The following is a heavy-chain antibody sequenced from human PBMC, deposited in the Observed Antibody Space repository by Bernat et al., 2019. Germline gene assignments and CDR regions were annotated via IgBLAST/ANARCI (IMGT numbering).Heavy chain of an antibody. J-gene: IGHJ3*02. Sequence: QVQLVQSGAEVKKPGASVKVSCKASGYTFTSYAMHWVRQAPGQRLEWMGWINAGTGNTKYSQKFQGRVTITRDTSASTAYMELSSLRSEDTAVYYCARDAYGSSQDAFDIWGQGTMVTVSS. CDR1: GYTFTSYA. CDR2: INAGTGNT. D-gene: IGHD6-6*01. CDR3: ARDAYGSSQDAFDI. V-gene: IGHV1-3*01.